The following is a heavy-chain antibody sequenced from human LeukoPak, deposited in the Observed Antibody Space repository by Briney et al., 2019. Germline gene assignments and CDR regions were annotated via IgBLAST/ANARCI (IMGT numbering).Heavy chain of an antibody. V-gene: IGHV1-69*05. J-gene: IGHJ6*03. D-gene: IGHD3-9*01. Sequence: SVKVSCKASRGTFSSYAISWVRQAPGQGLEWMGGIIPIFGTANYAQKFQGRVTITTDESTSTAYMELSSLRSEDTAVYYCARTNYDILTGSYYMDVWGKGTTVTVSS. CDR2: IIPIFGTA. CDR1: RGTFSSYA. CDR3: ARTNYDILTGSYYMDV.